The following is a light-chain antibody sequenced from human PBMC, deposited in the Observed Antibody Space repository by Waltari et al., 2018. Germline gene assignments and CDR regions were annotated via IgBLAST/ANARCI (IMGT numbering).Light chain of an antibody. Sequence: VLTQSPATLSLSPGDRATLSCRANQYIGDYLSWYKQKPGQPPRLLLSEASNRATGGPDRFSAGGSGTAFALPVISLEPEDVAVYYCQNRRNWPLLTFGGGTKVEIK. CDR3: QNRRNWPLLT. CDR1: QYIGDY. V-gene: IGKV3-11*01. J-gene: IGKJ4*01. CDR2: EAS.